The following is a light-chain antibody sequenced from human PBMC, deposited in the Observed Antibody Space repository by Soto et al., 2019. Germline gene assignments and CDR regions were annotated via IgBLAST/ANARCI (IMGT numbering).Light chain of an antibody. CDR3: HQYGSSPPYT. CDR2: GSS. CDR1: QSINNNY. J-gene: IGKJ2*01. V-gene: IGKV3-20*01. Sequence: EVVLPQSPGTLSLSPGERATLSCRASQSINNNYLAWYQQRPGQAPRLLIYGSSDRATGIPDRFSGSGSGTDFTLTISRLEPEDFAVYYCHQYGSSPPYTFGQGTKLEI.